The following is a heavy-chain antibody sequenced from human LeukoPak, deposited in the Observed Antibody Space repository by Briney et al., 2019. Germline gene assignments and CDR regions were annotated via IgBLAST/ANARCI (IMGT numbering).Heavy chain of an antibody. V-gene: IGHV4-34*01. CDR2: INHSGST. D-gene: IGHD7-27*01. J-gene: IGHJ4*02. Sequence: SETLSLTCAVYGGSFSGYYWSWIRQPPGKGLEWIGEINHSGSTNYNPSLKSRVTISVDTSKNQFSLKLSSVTAADTALYYCARAPRNWGFDYWGQGTLVTVSS. CDR1: GGSFSGYY. CDR3: ARAPRNWGFDY.